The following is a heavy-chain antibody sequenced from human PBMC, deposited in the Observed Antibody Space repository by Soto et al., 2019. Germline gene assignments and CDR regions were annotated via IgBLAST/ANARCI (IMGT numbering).Heavy chain of an antibody. V-gene: IGHV2-70*01. CDR1: GFSLSTVAMC. D-gene: IGHD2-21*01. Sequence: GSGPTCEPTQTLTLTCSCSGFSLSTVAMCVSWIRQTPGKALEYLALIDWEDEKFYSASLKTRLTISKDTSKNQVVLTMTDMDPADTATYYCARLRVDSGGYHFDIWGQGTLVTVSS. CDR2: IDWEDEK. CDR3: ARLRVDSGGYHFDI. J-gene: IGHJ4*02.